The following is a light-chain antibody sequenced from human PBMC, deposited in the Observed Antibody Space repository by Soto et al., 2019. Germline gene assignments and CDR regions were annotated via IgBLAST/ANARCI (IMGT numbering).Light chain of an antibody. CDR2: DAS. CDR1: QSVSRR. V-gene: IGKV1-5*01. J-gene: IGKJ2*01. CDR3: HTYNSYSLHT. Sequence: DIQMTKSPSTLPASGGDRITITCRASQSVSRRSAWFQQKPGKAPKRLIYDASSLESGVPSRFSGRGSGTEFTLTISSLQPGDCATYYCHTYNSYSLHTSGQGTKLEIK.